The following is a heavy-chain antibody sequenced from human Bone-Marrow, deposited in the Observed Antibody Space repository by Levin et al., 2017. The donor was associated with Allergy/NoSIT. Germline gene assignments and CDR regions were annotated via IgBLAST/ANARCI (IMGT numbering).Heavy chain of an antibody. Sequence: GGSLRLSCAASGFTFDDFAMHWVRQAPEKGLEWVSGINWNSNTIDYADSVKGRFTISRDNAKNSLYLQMNSLRPEDTAFYYCGKVPSSFGGSYYFHHWGRGTLVTVSS. CDR2: INWNSNTI. J-gene: IGHJ1*01. CDR3: GKVPSSFGGSYYFHH. CDR1: GFTFDDFA. V-gene: IGHV3-9*01. D-gene: IGHD3-16*01.